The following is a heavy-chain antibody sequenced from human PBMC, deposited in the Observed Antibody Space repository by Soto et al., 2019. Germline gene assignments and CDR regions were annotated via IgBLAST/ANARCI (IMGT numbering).Heavy chain of an antibody. J-gene: IGHJ4*02. V-gene: IGHV4-34*01. CDR1: GGSFSGYY. CDR3: ARSYCGGDCYWTDFDY. CDR2: INHSGST. D-gene: IGHD2-21*02. Sequence: PSETLSLTCAVYGGSFSGYYWSWIRQPPGKGLEWIGEINHSGSTNYNPSLKSRVTISVDTSKNQFSLKLSSVTAADTAVYYCARSYCGGDCYWTDFDYWGQGTLVTVSS.